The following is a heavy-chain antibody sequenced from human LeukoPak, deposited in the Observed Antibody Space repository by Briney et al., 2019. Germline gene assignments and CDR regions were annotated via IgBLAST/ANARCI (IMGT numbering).Heavy chain of an antibody. Sequence: GGSLRLSCAASGFTFSSYSMNWVRQAPGKGLEWVSSISSSSSYIYYADSVKGRFTISRDNAKNSLYLQMNSLRAEDTAVYYCAGDVPGYYYYYMDVWGKGTTVTVSS. V-gene: IGHV3-21*01. D-gene: IGHD1-14*01. CDR3: AGDVPGYYYYYMDV. J-gene: IGHJ6*03. CDR2: ISSSSSYI. CDR1: GFTFSSYS.